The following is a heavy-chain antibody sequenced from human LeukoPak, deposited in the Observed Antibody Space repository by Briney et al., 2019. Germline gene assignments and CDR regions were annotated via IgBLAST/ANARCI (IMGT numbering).Heavy chain of an antibody. CDR1: GVSISSYY. CDR2: IYYSGST. V-gene: IGHV4-59*01. J-gene: IGHJ4*02. CDR3: ARGVGSSSWYDY. D-gene: IGHD6-13*01. Sequence: SETLSLTCTVSGVSISSYYWSWIRQPPGKGLEWIGYIYYSGSTNYNPSLKSRVTISVDTSKNQFSLKLSSVTAADTAVYYCARGVGSSSWYDYWGQGTLVTVSS.